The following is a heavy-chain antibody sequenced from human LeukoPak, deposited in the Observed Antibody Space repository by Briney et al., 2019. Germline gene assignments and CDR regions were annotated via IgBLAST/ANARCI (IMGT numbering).Heavy chain of an antibody. CDR1: GGSISSYY. CDR3: ARAPPYCSSTSCYYAWFDP. J-gene: IGHJ5*02. CDR2: IYHSGST. Sequence: SETLSLTCTVSGGSISSYYWSWIRQPPGKGLEWIGYIYHSGSTYYNPSLKSRVTISVDRSKNQFSLKLSSVTAADTAVYYCARAPPYCSSTSCYYAWFDPWGQGTLVTVSS. V-gene: IGHV4-59*12. D-gene: IGHD2-2*01.